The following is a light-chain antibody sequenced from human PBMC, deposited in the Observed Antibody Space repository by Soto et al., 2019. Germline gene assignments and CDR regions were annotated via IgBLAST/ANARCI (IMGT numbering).Light chain of an antibody. CDR1: SSDVGGYNY. J-gene: IGLJ2*01. Sequence: QSALTQPASVSGSPGQSITISCTGTSSDVGGYNYVSWYQQHPGKAPKLMIYDVSNRPSGVSNRFSGSKSGNTASLTISGLQAEDEAEYYCSSYTSSSLRVVFGGGTKLTVL. V-gene: IGLV2-14*01. CDR2: DVS. CDR3: SSYTSSSLRVV.